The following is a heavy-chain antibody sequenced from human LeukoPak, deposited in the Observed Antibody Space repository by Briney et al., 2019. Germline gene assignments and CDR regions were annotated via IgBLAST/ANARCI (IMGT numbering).Heavy chain of an antibody. Sequence: TGGSLRLSCAASGFTFSRYSMNWVRQAPGKGLEWVSSISISSNYIYYPDSLKGRFTISRANAKTSLSMQMTSLRAEDMALYYWAKGGGGRLIYYYYMDVWGKGTTVTVSS. CDR2: ISISSNYI. V-gene: IGHV3-21*04. CDR1: GFTFSRYS. D-gene: IGHD3-16*01. CDR3: AKGGGGRLIYYYYMDV. J-gene: IGHJ6*03.